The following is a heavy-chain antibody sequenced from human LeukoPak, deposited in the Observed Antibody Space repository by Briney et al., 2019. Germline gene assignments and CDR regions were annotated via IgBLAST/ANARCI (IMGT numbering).Heavy chain of an antibody. Sequence: GESLKISCKASGYSLINHWIGWVRQIPGKGLDWMGIIYPGNADATYSPSFQGQVTISADKSTTTVYLQCSSLKASDTAMYYCARQGSYDNSGYSFDYWGQGTLVTVSS. CDR1: GYSLINHW. J-gene: IGHJ4*02. V-gene: IGHV5-51*01. CDR2: IYPGNADA. D-gene: IGHD3-22*01. CDR3: ARQGSYDNSGYSFDY.